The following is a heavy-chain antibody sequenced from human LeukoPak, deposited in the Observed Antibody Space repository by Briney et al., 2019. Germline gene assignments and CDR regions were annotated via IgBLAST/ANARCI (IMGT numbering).Heavy chain of an antibody. D-gene: IGHD3-10*01. V-gene: IGHV3-48*01. CDR1: GFTLSSHN. Sequence: RGSLRLSCVASGFTLSSHNINWVRQAPGKGLEWVSHISSSGSITYYGDSVKGRITISRDNAKNSVSLYMNSLRAEDSAVYYCARPGITAFDIWGQGTMVTVSS. J-gene: IGHJ3*02. CDR3: ARPGITAFDI. CDR2: ISSSGSIT.